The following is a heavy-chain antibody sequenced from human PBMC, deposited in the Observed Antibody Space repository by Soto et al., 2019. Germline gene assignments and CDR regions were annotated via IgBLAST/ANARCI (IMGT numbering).Heavy chain of an antibody. CDR1: GGSISSGGYY. CDR2: FYYSGST. V-gene: IGHV4-31*03. CDR3: ATWTLERLPTPGPFDY. Sequence: PSETLSLTCTVSGGSISSGGYYWSWIRQHPGKGMEWIGYFYYSGSTYYNPSLKSRVTISVDTSKNQFSLKLSSVTAADTAMYYCATWTLERLPTPGPFDYWGQGTRVTVSS. D-gene: IGHD2-21*01. J-gene: IGHJ4*02.